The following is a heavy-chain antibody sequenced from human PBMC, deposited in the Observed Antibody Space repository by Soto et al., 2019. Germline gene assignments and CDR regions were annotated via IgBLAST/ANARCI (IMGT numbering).Heavy chain of an antibody. Sequence: GASVKVSCKASGYTFTGYYMHWVRQAPGQGLEWMGWINPNSGGTNYAQKFQGWVTMTRDTSISTAYMELSRLRSDDTAVYYCARAPSYYYDSSGYYLWDIWGQGTMVTVSS. J-gene: IGHJ3*02. D-gene: IGHD3-22*01. CDR3: ARAPSYYYDSSGYYLWDI. V-gene: IGHV1-2*04. CDR2: INPNSGGT. CDR1: GYTFTGYY.